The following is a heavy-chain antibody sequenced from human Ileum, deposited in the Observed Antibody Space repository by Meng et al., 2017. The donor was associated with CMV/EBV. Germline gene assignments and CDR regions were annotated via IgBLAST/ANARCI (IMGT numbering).Heavy chain of an antibody. CDR1: SVPSIRSDLY. CDR2: VFYSGST. V-gene: IGHV4-30-4*08. J-gene: IGHJ4*03. D-gene: IGHD4-17*01. Sequence: SQTRSLTCHVTSVPSIRSDLYLIWICTPTGKGLEWIGYVFYSGSTYSTPSLMSRVTISVVTPKNQFPLRLSSVTAADTAEYYCSRELRYADYHFASWRHGTLVTVSS. CDR3: SRELRYADYHFAS.